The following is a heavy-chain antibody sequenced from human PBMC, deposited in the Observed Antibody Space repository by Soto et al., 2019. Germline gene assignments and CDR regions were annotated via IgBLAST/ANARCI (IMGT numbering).Heavy chain of an antibody. Sequence: QVQLQESGPGLVKPSETLSLTCTVSGGSISSYYWSWIRQPPGKGLEWIGYIYYSGSTNYNPSLKSRVTISVDTSKNQFSLKLSSVTAADTAVYYCARDEGGDYYYMDVWGKGTTVTVSS. V-gene: IGHV4-59*01. D-gene: IGHD3-16*01. J-gene: IGHJ6*03. CDR3: ARDEGGDYYYMDV. CDR2: IYYSGST. CDR1: GGSISSYY.